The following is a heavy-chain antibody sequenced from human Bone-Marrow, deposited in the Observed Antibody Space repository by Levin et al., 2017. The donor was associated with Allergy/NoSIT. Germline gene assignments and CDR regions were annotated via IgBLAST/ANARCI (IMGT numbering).Heavy chain of an antibody. CDR1: GFTFDDYA. J-gene: IGHJ3*02. CDR3: AKVKDIVVVRGAFDI. CDR2: ISWNSGSI. D-gene: IGHD2-2*01. V-gene: IGHV3-9*01. Sequence: GGSLRLSCAASGFTFDDYAMHWVRQAPGKGLEWVSGISWNSGSIGYADSVKGRFTISRDNAKNSLYLQMNSLRAEDTALYYCAKVKDIVVVRGAFDIWGQGTMVTVSS.